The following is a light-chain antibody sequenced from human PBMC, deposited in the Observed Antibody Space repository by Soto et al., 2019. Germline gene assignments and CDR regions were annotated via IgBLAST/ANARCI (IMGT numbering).Light chain of an antibody. J-gene: IGLJ2*01. CDR1: SSDVGAYNY. CDR3: SSYAGRNIVV. V-gene: IGLV2-8*01. CDR2: EVS. Sequence: QSALTQPPSASGSPGQSVTISYTGTSSDVGAYNYVSWYQQHPGKAPKLMIYEVSKRPSGVPDRFSGSKSGNTASLTVSGLQAEDEADYYCSSYAGRNIVVFGGGTKLTVL.